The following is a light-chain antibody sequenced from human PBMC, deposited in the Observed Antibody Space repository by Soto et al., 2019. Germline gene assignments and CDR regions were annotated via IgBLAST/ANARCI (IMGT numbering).Light chain of an antibody. CDR2: DAS. Sequence: DIHMTQSPSTLSASVGDIFTITCRASQSISSWLAWYQQKPGEAPKLLIYDASALPRGVPSRFRGSGSGTKFTLTIASLQTDDFATYYCQQYETSSGTFGPGTKVDIK. V-gene: IGKV1-5*01. CDR3: QQYETSSGT. J-gene: IGKJ1*01. CDR1: QSISSW.